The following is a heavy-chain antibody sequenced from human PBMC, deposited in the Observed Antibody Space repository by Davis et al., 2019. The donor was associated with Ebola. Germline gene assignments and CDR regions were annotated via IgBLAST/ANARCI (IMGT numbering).Heavy chain of an antibody. V-gene: IGHV3-48*02. Sequence: GGSLRLSCAASGFTFSSYSMNWVRQAPGKGLEWVSYISSSSSTIYYADSVKGRFTISRDNAKNSLYLQMNSLRDEDTAVYYCARDKRLPTSLPFDIWGQGTMVTVSS. CDR1: GFTFSSYS. D-gene: IGHD1-1*01. CDR3: ARDKRLPTSLPFDI. CDR2: ISSSSSTI. J-gene: IGHJ3*02.